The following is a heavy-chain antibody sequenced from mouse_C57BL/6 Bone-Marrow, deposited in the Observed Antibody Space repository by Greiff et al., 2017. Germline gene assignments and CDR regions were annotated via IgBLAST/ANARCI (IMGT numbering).Heavy chain of an antibody. D-gene: IGHD1-1*02. CDR3: ASCYAGPCYFAY. CDR2: IDPADSYT. Sequence: QVQLQQPGAELVMPGASVKLSCKASGYTFTSYWMHWVRQRPGQGLEWMGEIDPADSYTNYNQKFKGKCTLTVDKTSSTAYMQLSSLTSEDSAVYAWASCYAGPCYFAYWGQGTTLTVSS. V-gene: IGHV1-69*01. J-gene: IGHJ2*01. CDR1: GYTFTSYW.